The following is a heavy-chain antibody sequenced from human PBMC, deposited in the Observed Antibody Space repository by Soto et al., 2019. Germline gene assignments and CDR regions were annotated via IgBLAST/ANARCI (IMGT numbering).Heavy chain of an antibody. Sequence: GASVKVSCKVSGYTLTELSMHWARQAPGKGLEWMGGFDPEDGETIYAQKFQGRVTMTEDTSTDTAYMELSSLRSEDTAVYYCARELLLWFGTPGAFDIWGQGTMVTVSS. CDR2: FDPEDGET. CDR3: ARELLLWFGTPGAFDI. CDR1: GYTLTELS. D-gene: IGHD3-10*01. J-gene: IGHJ3*02. V-gene: IGHV1-24*01.